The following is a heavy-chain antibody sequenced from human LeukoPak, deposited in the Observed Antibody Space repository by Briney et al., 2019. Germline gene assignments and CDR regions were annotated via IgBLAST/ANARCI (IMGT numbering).Heavy chain of an antibody. J-gene: IGHJ4*02. CDR1: GFTFSSYW. D-gene: IGHD2-8*01. CDR2: IKQDGSEK. CDR3: ARSWYCANGVCQHASFDY. Sequence: GGSLRLSCAASGFTFSSYWMSWVRQAPGKGPEWVANIKQDGSEKYYVDSVKGRFTISRDNAKNSLYLQMNSLRAEDTAVYYCARSWYCANGVCQHASFDYWGQGTLVTVSS. V-gene: IGHV3-7*01.